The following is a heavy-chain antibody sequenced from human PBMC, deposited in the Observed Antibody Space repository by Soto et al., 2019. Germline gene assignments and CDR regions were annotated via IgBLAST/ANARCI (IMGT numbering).Heavy chain of an antibody. CDR2: INAGNGNT. CDR3: ARDSTAGYLDY. J-gene: IGHJ4*02. D-gene: IGHD3-9*01. Sequence: GASVKVSCKASGYTFTSYGISWVRQAPGQRLEWMGWINAGNGNTKYSQKFQGRVTITRDTSASTAYMELSSLRSEDTAVYYCARDSTAGYLDYWGQGTLVTVSS. CDR1: GYTFTSYG. V-gene: IGHV1-3*01.